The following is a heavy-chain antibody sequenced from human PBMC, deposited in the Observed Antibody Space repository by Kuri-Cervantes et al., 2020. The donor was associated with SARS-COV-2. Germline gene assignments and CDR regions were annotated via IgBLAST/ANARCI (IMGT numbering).Heavy chain of an antibody. CDR1: GFTFSSYA. CDR3: AKDLTTNYYYYMDV. V-gene: IGHV3-7*03. CDR2: IKEDGSEE. D-gene: IGHD4-11*01. Sequence: GESLKISCAASGFTFSSYAMSWVRQAPGKGLEWVANIKEDGSEEYYVEFVKGRFTVSRDNAKNSLYLQMNSLRAEDTAVYYCAKDLTTNYYYYMDVWGKGTTVTVSS. J-gene: IGHJ6*03.